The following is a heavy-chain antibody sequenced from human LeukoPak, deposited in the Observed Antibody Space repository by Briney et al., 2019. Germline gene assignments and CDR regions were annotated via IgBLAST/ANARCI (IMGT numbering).Heavy chain of an antibody. V-gene: IGHV3-30-3*01. CDR3: ARAGYYDSSGYIIRY. CDR1: GFTFSSYA. D-gene: IGHD3-22*01. CDR2: ISYDGSNK. J-gene: IGHJ4*02. Sequence: PGGSLRLSCAASGFTFSSYAMHWVRQAPGKGLEWVAVISYDGSNKYYADSVKGRFTISRDNSKNTLYLQMNSLRAEDTAVYYCARAGYYDSSGYIIRYWDQGTLVTVSS.